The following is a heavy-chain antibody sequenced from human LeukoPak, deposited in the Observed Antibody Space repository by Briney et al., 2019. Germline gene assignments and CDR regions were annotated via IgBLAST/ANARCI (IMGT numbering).Heavy chain of an antibody. V-gene: IGHV6-1*01. CDR2: TYYRSKWYN. D-gene: IGHD2-21*01. Sequence: SQTLSLTCAISGDSVSSNSAAWNWIRQSPSRGLEWLGRTYYRSKWYNDYAVSVKSRITINPDTSKNQFSLQLNSVTPEDTAVYYCARDRSYCGGDCYRLGLHWFDPWGQGTLVTVSS. CDR3: ARDRSYCGGDCYRLGLHWFDP. J-gene: IGHJ5*02. CDR1: GDSVSSNSAA.